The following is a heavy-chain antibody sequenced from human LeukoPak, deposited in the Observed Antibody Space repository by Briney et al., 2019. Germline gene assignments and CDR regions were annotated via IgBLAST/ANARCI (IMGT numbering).Heavy chain of an antibody. CDR3: ARGWSDVNGY. J-gene: IGHJ4*02. Sequence: PSETLSLTCTVSGGSISSGSYYWSWIRQPAGKGLEWIGRIYTSGSTNYNPSLKSRVTISVDTSKNQFSLKLSSVTAADTAVYYCARGWSDVNGYWGQGTLVTVSS. D-gene: IGHD1-1*01. CDR2: IYTSGST. CDR1: GGSISSGSYY. V-gene: IGHV4-61*02.